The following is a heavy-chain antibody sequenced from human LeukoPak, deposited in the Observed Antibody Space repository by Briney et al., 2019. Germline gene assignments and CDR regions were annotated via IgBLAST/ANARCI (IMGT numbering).Heavy chain of an antibody. CDR2: IIPLLGTE. CDR1: CGTYSSYA. D-gene: IGHD3-3*01. V-gene: IGHV1-69*05. Sequence: ASVKVSFLPSCGTYSSYAISWVRQAPGQGIEWMGRIIPLLGTENYAQKYPGRVTITTDESTSTAYMELSSLRSEDTAVYCCARHALIGDFWSGYFDYWGQGTLVTVSS. CDR3: ARHALIGDFWSGYFDY. J-gene: IGHJ4*02.